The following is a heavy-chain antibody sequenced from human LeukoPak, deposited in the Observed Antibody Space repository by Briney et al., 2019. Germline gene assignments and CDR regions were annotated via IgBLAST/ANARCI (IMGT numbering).Heavy chain of an antibody. CDR1: GLTSSIFE. CDR2: ISNSGSTT. V-gene: IGHV3-48*03. D-gene: IGHD2-15*01. J-gene: IGHJ3*02. CDR3: VRGGGPSYKYNAFDI. Sequence: GGSLRLSCIASGLTSSIFEMNWVRQAPGKGLEWVTYISNSGSTTDYADAVKGRFTISRDNAKNSLYLQMSSLRVEDTAVYYCVRGGGPSYKYNAFDIWGQGTMVTVS.